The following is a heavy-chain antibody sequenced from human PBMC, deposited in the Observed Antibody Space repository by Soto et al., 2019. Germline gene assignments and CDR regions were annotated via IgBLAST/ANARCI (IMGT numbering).Heavy chain of an antibody. Sequence: QVQLVQSVAEEKKPGASVKVSCKASGYTFTSYAMHWVRQAPGQRLEWMGWINAGNGNTKYSQKFQGRVTITRDTSASTAYMELSSLRSEDTAVYYCARGSGYYYWDDYWGQGTRVTVSS. D-gene: IGHD3-22*01. J-gene: IGHJ4*02. CDR2: INAGNGNT. CDR3: ARGSGYYYWDDY. V-gene: IGHV1-3*05. CDR1: GYTFTSYA.